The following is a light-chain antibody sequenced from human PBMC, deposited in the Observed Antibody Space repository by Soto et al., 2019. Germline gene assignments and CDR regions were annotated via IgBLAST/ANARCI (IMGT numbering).Light chain of an antibody. Sequence: DIQMTQSPSTLSGSVGDRVTITCRASQTISSWLAWYQQKPGKAPKLLIYKASTLKSGVPSRFSGSGSGTEFTLTISSLQPDAFANYYCQHYNSYSEAFGQGTKVEL. CDR1: QTISSW. J-gene: IGKJ1*01. V-gene: IGKV1-5*03. CDR2: KAS. CDR3: QHYNSYSEA.